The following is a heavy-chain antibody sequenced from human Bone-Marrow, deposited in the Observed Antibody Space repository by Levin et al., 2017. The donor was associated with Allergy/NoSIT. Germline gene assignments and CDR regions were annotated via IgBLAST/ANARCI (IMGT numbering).Heavy chain of an antibody. D-gene: IGHD5-18*01. CDR3: AGRGDTAGTFYF. CDR2: SHYSGTP. Sequence: SETLSLTCSVSGASITSYYWGWIRQSPGKGLEWIGYSHYSGTPNYNSPLKSRVTISVDTSKNQFSLKLTSVTAADTAVYFCAGRGDTAGTFYFWGRGTLVTVSS. CDR1: GASITSYY. J-gene: IGHJ4*02. V-gene: IGHV4-59*08.